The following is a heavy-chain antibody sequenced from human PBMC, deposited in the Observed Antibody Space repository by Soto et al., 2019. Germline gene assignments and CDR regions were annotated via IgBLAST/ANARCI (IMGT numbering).Heavy chain of an antibody. Sequence: EVQLVESGGNLVQAGGSLRLSCAASGFSFISYSMSWVRQAPGKGLEWVSYISNSGSVIHDADSVKGRFPISRDNAKNSLSLQMNSLRDEDTALYYCVRVYASNTFDLWGQGTVVTVSS. CDR3: VRVYASNTFDL. D-gene: IGHD2-2*01. V-gene: IGHV3-48*02. J-gene: IGHJ3*01. CDR1: GFSFISYS. CDR2: ISNSGSVI.